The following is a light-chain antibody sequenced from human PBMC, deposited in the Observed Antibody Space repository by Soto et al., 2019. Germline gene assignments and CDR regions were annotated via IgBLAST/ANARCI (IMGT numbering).Light chain of an antibody. CDR1: QTVSTY. V-gene: IGKV1-39*01. Sequence: DIQMTQSPSSLSASVGDRVTITCRASQTVSTYLHWYQHKPGKAPKLLIYAASSLQSGVPSRFSASGSGTDFTLTVSSLQPEDFATYYCQQSYSIPVTFGQGTKVDIK. J-gene: IGKJ2*01. CDR2: AAS. CDR3: QQSYSIPVT.